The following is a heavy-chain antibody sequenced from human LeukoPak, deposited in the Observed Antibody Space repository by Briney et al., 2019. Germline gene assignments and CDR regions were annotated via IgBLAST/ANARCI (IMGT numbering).Heavy chain of an antibody. D-gene: IGHD3-22*01. Sequence: ASVKVSCKASGYTFTSYGISWVRQAPGQGLEWMGWISAYNGNTNYAQKFQGRVTMTRDTSISTAYMELSRLRSDDTAVYYCARDNYYYDSSGTWGQGTLVTVSS. V-gene: IGHV1-18*01. CDR3: ARDNYYYDSSGT. CDR1: GYTFTSYG. CDR2: ISAYNGNT. J-gene: IGHJ5*02.